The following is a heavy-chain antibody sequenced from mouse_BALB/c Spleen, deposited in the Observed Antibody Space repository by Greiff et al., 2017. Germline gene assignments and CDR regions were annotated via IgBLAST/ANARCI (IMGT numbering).Heavy chain of an antibody. J-gene: IGHJ3*01. CDR3: ARYGNYAAWFAY. D-gene: IGHD2-1*01. V-gene: IGHV5-9*03. Sequence: EVMLVESGGGLVKPGGSLKLSCAASGFTFSSYTMSWVRQTPEKRLEWVATISSGGGNTYYPDSVKGRFTISRDNAKNNLYLQMSSLRSEDTALYYCARYGNYAAWFAYWGQGTLVTVSA. CDR2: ISSGGGNT. CDR1: GFTFSSYT.